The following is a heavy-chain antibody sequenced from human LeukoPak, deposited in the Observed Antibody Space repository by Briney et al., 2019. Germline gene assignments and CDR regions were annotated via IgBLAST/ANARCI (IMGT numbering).Heavy chain of an antibody. D-gene: IGHD3-3*01. CDR1: EFTFSNYD. Sequence: GGSLRLSCAASEFTFSNYDMTWVRQAPGKGLEWVSSISDSSYYIYYSDSVRGRFTISRDNAKNSLYLQMNTLRAEDTAVYHCARYRTIFGVVTLDYWGQGALVTVSS. CDR3: ARYRTIFGVVTLDY. J-gene: IGHJ4*01. CDR2: ISDSSYYI. V-gene: IGHV3-21*01.